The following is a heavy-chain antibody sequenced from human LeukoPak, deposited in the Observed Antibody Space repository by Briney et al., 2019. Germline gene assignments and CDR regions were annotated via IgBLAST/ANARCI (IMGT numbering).Heavy chain of an antibody. J-gene: IGHJ4*02. V-gene: IGHV3-48*02. CDR2: ISSSSSTI. CDR1: GFTFNTFW. CDR3: AREAGGDYYDSSGYSDFDY. D-gene: IGHD3-22*01. Sequence: GGSLRLSCAASGFTFNTFWMNWVRQAPGKGLEWVSYISSSSSTIYYADSVKGRFTISRDNAKNSLYLQMNSLRDEDTAVYYCAREAGGDYYDSSGYSDFDYWGQGTLVTVSS.